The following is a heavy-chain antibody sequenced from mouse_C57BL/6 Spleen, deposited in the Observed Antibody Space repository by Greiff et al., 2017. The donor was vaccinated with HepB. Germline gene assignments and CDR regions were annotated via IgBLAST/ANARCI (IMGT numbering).Heavy chain of an antibody. CDR2: ILPSIGRT. CDR3: ARRRSDYYAFDV. CDR1: DSEVFPIAY. J-gene: IGHJ1*03. D-gene: IGHD1-1*01. V-gene: IGHV15-2*01. Sequence: VQLQQSGSELRSPGSSVKLSCKDFDSEVFPIAYMSWVRQKPGHGFEWIGGILPSIGRTIYGEKFEDKATLDADTLSNTAYLELNSLTSEDSAIYYCARRRSDYYAFDVWGTGTTVTVSS.